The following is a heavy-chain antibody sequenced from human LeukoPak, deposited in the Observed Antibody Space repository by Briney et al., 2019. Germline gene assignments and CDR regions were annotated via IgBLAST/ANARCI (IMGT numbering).Heavy chain of an antibody. CDR2: IKSKTDGGTT. J-gene: IGHJ4*02. D-gene: IGHD3-10*01. CDR3: ITLVRGVTLIPY. Sequence: GGSLRLSCAASRFTFSNAWMNWVRQAPVKGLEWVGRIKSKTDGGTTDYAAPVKGRFTISRDDSENTLYLQMNSLKTEDTAVYYCITLVRGVTLIPYWGQGTLVTVSS. V-gene: IGHV3-15*01. CDR1: RFTFSNAW.